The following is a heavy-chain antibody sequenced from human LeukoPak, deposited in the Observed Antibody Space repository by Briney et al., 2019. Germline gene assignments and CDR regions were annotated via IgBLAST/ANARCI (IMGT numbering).Heavy chain of an antibody. D-gene: IGHD3-22*01. Sequence: ASVKVSCKASGYTFTSYDINWERQATGQGLEWMGWMNPNSGNTGYAQKFQGRVTMTRNTSISTAYMELSSLRSEDTAVYYCARGGSSYYDSSGYIPYYWGQGTLVTVSS. CDR2: MNPNSGNT. J-gene: IGHJ4*02. V-gene: IGHV1-8*01. CDR1: GYTFTSYD. CDR3: ARGGSSYYDSSGYIPYY.